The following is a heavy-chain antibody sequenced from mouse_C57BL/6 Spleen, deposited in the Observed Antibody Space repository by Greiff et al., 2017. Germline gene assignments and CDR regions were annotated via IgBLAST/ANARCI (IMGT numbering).Heavy chain of an antibody. CDR2: IHPNGGST. Sequence: QVQLQQPGAELVKPGASVKLSCKASGYTFTSYWMHWVKQRPGQGLEWIGMIHPNGGSTNYNEKFKSKATLTVDKSSSTAYMQLSSLTSEDSAVYYCARPPYGSSFWDYWGRGTKPTVSA. J-gene: IGHJ2*01. D-gene: IGHD1-1*01. CDR3: ARPPYGSSFWDY. CDR1: GYTFTSYW. V-gene: IGHV1-64*01.